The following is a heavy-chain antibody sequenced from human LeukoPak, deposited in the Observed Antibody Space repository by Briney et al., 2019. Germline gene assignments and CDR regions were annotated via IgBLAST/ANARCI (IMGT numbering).Heavy chain of an antibody. V-gene: IGHV3-23*01. CDR2: ISGSGGST. D-gene: IGHD3-22*01. J-gene: IGHJ3*02. CDR1: GFTFSSYA. Sequence: GGSLRLSCAASGFTFSSYAMSWVRQAPGKGLEWVSAISGSGGSTYYADSVKGRFTISRDNSKNTLYLQMNSLRAEDTAVYYCARDRSGYYYGNDAFDIWGQGTMVTVSS. CDR3: ARDRSGYYYGNDAFDI.